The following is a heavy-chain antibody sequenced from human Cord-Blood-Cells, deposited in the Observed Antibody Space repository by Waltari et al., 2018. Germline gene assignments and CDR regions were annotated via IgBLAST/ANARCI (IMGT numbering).Heavy chain of an antibody. CDR3: ARCDISGYKEAFDI. V-gene: IGHV4-34*01. J-gene: IGHJ3*02. CDR2: INHSRST. CDR1: GGSFSGYY. D-gene: IGHD3-22*01. Sequence: QVQLQQWGAGLLKPSETLSLTCAVYGGSFSGYYWSWIRQPPGKGLEWIGEINHSRSTDYNPSLKSRVTISVDTSKNQFSLKLSSVTAADTAVYYCARCDISGYKEAFDIWGQGTRVTVSS.